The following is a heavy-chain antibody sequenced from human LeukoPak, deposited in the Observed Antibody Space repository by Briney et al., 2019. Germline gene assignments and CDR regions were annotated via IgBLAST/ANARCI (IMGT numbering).Heavy chain of an antibody. V-gene: IGHV1-2*02. CDR1: GYTFTGYY. Sequence: ASVKVSCKASGYTFTGYYMHWVRQAPGQGLEWMGWINPNSGGTNYAQKFQGRVTMTRDTSISTAYMELSRLRSDDTAVYYCASSQRITMVRGVIIYDYWGQGTLVTVSS. J-gene: IGHJ4*02. D-gene: IGHD3-10*01. CDR2: INPNSGGT. CDR3: ASSQRITMVRGVIIYDY.